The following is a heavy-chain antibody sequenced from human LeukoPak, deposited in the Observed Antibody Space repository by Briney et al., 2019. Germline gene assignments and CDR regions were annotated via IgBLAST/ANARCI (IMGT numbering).Heavy chain of an antibody. CDR2: ISSSSTI. V-gene: IGHV3-48*01. CDR1: GFTFSSYS. J-gene: IGHJ4*02. D-gene: IGHD6-19*01. Sequence: GGSLRLSCAASGFTFSSYSMNWVRQAPGKGLEWVSYISSSSTIYYADSVKGRFTISRDNAKNSLYLQMNSLRAEDTAVYYCARVRSSGLLPDYWGQGTLVTVSS. CDR3: ARVRSSGLLPDY.